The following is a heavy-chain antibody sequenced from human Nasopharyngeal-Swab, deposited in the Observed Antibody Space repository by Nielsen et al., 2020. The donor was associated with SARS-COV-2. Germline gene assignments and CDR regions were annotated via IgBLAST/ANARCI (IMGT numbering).Heavy chain of an antibody. CDR3: VRDGYTTGRNDAFDI. Sequence: LSLTCVASGFTFRSRSMNWVRQAPGKGLEWVSYINGDSSAKYYVDAVKGRFTISRDNAKNSLYLQMNSLRVEDTAVYYCVRDGYTTGRNDAFDIWGQGTMVTVSS. J-gene: IGHJ3*02. V-gene: IGHV3-48*01. D-gene: IGHD1-1*01. CDR1: GFTFRSRS. CDR2: INGDSSAK.